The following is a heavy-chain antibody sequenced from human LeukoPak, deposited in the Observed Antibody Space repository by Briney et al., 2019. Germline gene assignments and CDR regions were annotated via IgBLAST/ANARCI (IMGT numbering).Heavy chain of an antibody. D-gene: IGHD1-26*01. J-gene: IGHJ4*02. CDR1: GGTFSSYT. CDR2: IIPILGIA. Sequence: SVKVSCKASGGTFSSYTISWVRQAPGQGLEWIGRIIPILGIANYAQKFQGRVTITADESTSTAYMELSSLRSEDTAVYYCARASSTYSGSYPYDYWGQGTLVTVSS. V-gene: IGHV1-69*02. CDR3: ARASSTYSGSYPYDY.